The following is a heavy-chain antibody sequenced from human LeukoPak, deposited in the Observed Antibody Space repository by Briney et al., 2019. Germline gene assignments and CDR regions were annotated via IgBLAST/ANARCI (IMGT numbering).Heavy chain of an antibody. D-gene: IGHD3-16*01. Sequence: SETLSLTCAVYGGSFSGYYWSWVRQPPGKGLEWIGEINHSGSTNYNPSLKSQVTISVDTSKNQLSLKLSSVTAADTAVYYCARGQGPIRGGIPYYFDYWGQGTLVTVSS. V-gene: IGHV4-34*01. CDR2: INHSGST. CDR1: GGSFSGYY. CDR3: ARGQGPIRGGIPYYFDY. J-gene: IGHJ4*02.